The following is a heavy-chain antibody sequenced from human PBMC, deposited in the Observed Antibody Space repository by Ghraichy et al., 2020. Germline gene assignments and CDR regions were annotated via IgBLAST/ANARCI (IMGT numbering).Heavy chain of an antibody. J-gene: IGHJ4*02. CDR2: IIPIFGTA. D-gene: IGHD4-17*01. CDR1: GGTFSSYA. V-gene: IGHV1-69*13. CDR3: ARVLSRGVTTSPEKYYFDY. Sequence: SVKVSCKASGGTFSSYAISWVRQAPGQGLEWMGGIIPIFGTANYAQKFQGRVTITADESTSTAYMELSSLRSEDTAVYYCARVLSRGVTTSPEKYYFDYWGQGTLVTVSS.